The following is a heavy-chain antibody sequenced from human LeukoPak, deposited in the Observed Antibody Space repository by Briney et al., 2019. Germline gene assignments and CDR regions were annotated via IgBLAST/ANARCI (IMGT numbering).Heavy chain of an antibody. J-gene: IGHJ6*03. CDR2: IRSSGST. D-gene: IGHD3-16*02. V-gene: IGHV4-38-2*02. CDR3: ARDGSYRDYYYYYYMDV. Sequence: SETLSLTCAVSGYSISSGYYWGWIRQPPGKGLEWIGDIRSSGSTYYNPSLKSRVTISVDTSKNQFSLKLSSETAADTAVYYCARDGSYRDYYYYYYMDVWGKGTTVTVSS. CDR1: GYSISSGYY.